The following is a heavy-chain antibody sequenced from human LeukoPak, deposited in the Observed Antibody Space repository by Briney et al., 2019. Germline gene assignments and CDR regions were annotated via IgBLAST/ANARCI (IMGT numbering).Heavy chain of an antibody. J-gene: IGHJ4*02. Sequence: PGGSLRLSCAASGFTVSSNYMSWVRQAPGKGLEWVSVIYSGGNAYYADSMKGRFTISRDNSKNTLHLQMNSLRAEDTAVYYCARIYYDILTGDRASFDYWGQGTLVTVSS. CDR3: ARIYYDILTGDRASFDY. CDR2: IYSGGNA. V-gene: IGHV3-53*01. CDR1: GFTVSSNY. D-gene: IGHD3-9*01.